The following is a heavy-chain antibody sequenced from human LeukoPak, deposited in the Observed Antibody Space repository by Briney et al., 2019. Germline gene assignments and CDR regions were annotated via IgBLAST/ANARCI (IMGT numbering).Heavy chain of an antibody. CDR1: GDTVSSTSVT. CDR2: TYYRSKWYH. D-gene: IGHD3-10*01. J-gene: IGHJ6*02. CDR3: ARGVRPQSSYGMDV. Sequence: SQTLSLTCDISGDTVSSTSVTWDWIRQSPSRGLEWLGRTYYRSKWYHDYAISVTSRISINPDTSKNQFSLQLNSVSPDDTAVYYCARGVRPQSSYGMDVWGQGTTVTVSS. V-gene: IGHV6-1*01.